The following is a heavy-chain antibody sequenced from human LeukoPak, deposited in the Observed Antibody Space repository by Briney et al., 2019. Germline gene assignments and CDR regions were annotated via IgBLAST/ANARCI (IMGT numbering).Heavy chain of an antibody. CDR2: IYYDGSM. Sequence: SETLSLTCAVSGYSINSGYYWGWIRQPPRKGLEWIGSIYYDGSMYYNPSLKRRVIISRDTSKNQFSLNLRSMTAADTAVYYCARSNNFHHSDSWGQGSLVTFSS. D-gene: IGHD1-1*01. J-gene: IGHJ4*02. V-gene: IGHV4-38-2*01. CDR1: GYSINSGYY. CDR3: ARSNNFHHSDS.